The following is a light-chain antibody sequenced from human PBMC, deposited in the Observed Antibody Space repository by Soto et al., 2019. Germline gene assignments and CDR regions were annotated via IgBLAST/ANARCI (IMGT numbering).Light chain of an antibody. CDR2: TAS. CDR1: QGISSY. Sequence: DIQVTQSPSFLSASVGDRVTITCRASQGISSYLAWYQQKPGKAPRLLIYTASTLQGGVPSRFSGSGSGTQFTLTISSLQPEDFATYYCQQLNDYPITFGQGTRLEIK. CDR3: QQLNDYPIT. J-gene: IGKJ5*01. V-gene: IGKV1-9*01.